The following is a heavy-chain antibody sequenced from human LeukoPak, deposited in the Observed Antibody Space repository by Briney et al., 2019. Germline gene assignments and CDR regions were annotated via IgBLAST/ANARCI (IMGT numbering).Heavy chain of an antibody. Sequence: ASVKVSCKASGYTFTGYYMHWVRQAPGQGPEWMGWINPNTGGTKYAQKFQGRVTMTRDSSISTVYMELSRLRSDDTALYYWARDYYGSSGLKDWGQGTLVTVSS. J-gene: IGHJ4*02. V-gene: IGHV1-2*02. D-gene: IGHD3-22*01. CDR3: ARDYYGSSGLKD. CDR1: GYTFTGYY. CDR2: INPNTGGT.